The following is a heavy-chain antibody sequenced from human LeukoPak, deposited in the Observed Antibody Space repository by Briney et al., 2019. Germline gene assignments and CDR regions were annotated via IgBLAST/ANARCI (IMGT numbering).Heavy chain of an antibody. V-gene: IGHV5-51*01. CDR2: IYPGDSGP. D-gene: IGHD1-26*01. CDR3: GMSGDRVPLQDDVFDG. CDR1: GYSFTSYC. J-gene: IGHJ3*01. Sequence: GESLKISCKVSGYSFTSYCIGWVRQMPGKGLEWMGIIYPGDSGPTYSPSFQGQVTISVDKSINTAYLQWSSLQASDTAMYYCGMSGDRVPLQDDVFDGLGQGTMVTVST.